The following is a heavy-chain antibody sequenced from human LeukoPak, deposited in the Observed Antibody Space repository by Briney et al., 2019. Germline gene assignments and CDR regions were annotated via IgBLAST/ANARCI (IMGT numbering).Heavy chain of an antibody. V-gene: IGHV3-21*01. CDR1: GFTFSSYS. CDR3: ARDQNPFYCSSTSCYPHAFDI. Sequence: GGSLRLSCAASGFTFSSYSMNWVRQAPGKGLEWVSSISSSSSYIYYADSVKGRFTISRDNAKNSLYLQMNSLRAEDTAVYYCARDQNPFYCSSTSCYPHAFDIWGQGTMVTVSS. J-gene: IGHJ3*02. CDR2: ISSSSSYI. D-gene: IGHD2-2*01.